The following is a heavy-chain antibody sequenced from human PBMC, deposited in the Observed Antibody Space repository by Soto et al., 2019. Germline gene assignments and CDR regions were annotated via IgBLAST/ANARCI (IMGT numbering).Heavy chain of an antibody. J-gene: IGHJ4*02. CDR1: GFTFSNYA. V-gene: IGHV3-30*18. CDR2: TSYDGKNE. D-gene: IGHD1-1*01. Sequence: GGSLRLCCAPSGFTFSNYAMDWGRQAPGKGLEWVALTSYDGKNEYYTDSVKGLFTISTDNSKNTLFLQMNSPRPEDTAVYYCAKDKGVYNWATSYFDYWGQGALVTVSS. CDR3: AKDKGVYNWATSYFDY.